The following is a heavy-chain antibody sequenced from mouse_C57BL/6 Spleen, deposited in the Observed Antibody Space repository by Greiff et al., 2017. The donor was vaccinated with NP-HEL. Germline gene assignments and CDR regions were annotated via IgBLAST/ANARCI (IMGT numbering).Heavy chain of an antibody. CDR1: GFTFNTYA. Sequence: EVQGVESGGGLVQPKGSLKLSCAASGFTFNTYAMHWVRQAPGKGLEWVARIRSKSSNYATYYADSVKDRFPISRDDSQSMLYLQMNNLKTEDTAMYYCVRDAHYYGSSSYFDYWDQSTTLTVSS. D-gene: IGHD1-1*01. CDR2: IRSKSSNYAT. J-gene: IGHJ2*01. V-gene: IGHV10-3*01. CDR3: VRDAHYYGSSSYFDY.